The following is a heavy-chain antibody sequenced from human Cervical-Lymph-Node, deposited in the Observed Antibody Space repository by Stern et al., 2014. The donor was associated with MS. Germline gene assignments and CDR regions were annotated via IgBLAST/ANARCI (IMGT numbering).Heavy chain of an antibody. CDR1: GDTFTDYA. J-gene: IGHJ6*01. CDR2: ITPIFSSA. CDR3: AREVGSLAMDV. Sequence: VQLVQSGAEVKKPGSSVKVSCKASGDTFTDYAISWVRQAPGQGPEWMGGITPIFSSADYAQKFQCRLTITADKSRSTAYMELSSLTSEDTAVYYCAREVGSLAMDVWGQGTTVIVSS. V-gene: IGHV1-69*06. D-gene: IGHD1-1*01.